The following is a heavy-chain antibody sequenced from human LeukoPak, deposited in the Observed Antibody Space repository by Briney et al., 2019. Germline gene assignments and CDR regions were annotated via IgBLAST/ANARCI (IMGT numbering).Heavy chain of an antibody. V-gene: IGHV3-11*01. D-gene: IGHD3-3*01. Sequence: PGGSLRLPCAASGFTFSDYYMSWIRQAPGKGLEWVSYISSSGSTIYYADSVKGRFTISRDNAKNSLYRQMNSLRAEDTAVYYCARDGSPFWSGPEVNYYYGMDVWGQGTTVTVSS. CDR1: GFTFSDYY. J-gene: IGHJ6*02. CDR2: ISSSGSTI. CDR3: ARDGSPFWSGPEVNYYYGMDV.